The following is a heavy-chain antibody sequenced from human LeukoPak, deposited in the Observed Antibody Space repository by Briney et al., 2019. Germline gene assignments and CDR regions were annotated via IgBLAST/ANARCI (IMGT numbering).Heavy chain of an antibody. Sequence: GGSLRLSCAAFGFTFSSYWMSWVRQAPGKGLEWVANIKQDGSEKYYVDSVKGRFTISRDNAKNSLYLQMNSLRAEDTAVYYCARDGQQLGFWGQGTLVTVSS. J-gene: IGHJ4*02. CDR1: GFTFSSYW. D-gene: IGHD6-13*01. CDR3: ARDGQQLGF. V-gene: IGHV3-7*04. CDR2: IKQDGSEK.